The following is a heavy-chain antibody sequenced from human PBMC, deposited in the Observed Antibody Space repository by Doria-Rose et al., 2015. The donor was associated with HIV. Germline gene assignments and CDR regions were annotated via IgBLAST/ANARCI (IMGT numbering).Heavy chain of an antibody. J-gene: IGHJ4*02. CDR2: IFSDDER. Sequence: QVQLVQSGPVLVKPTETLTLTCTVSGVSLSSPGMGVSWIRQPPGKALEWLANIFSDDERSYKTSLKSRLTSYSGTSKSQVVITMTDMDPVDTATYYCARIKSSRWYHKYYFDFWGQGTLVIVSA. CDR1: GVSLSSPGMG. CDR3: ARIKSSRWYHKYYFDF. D-gene: IGHD6-13*01. V-gene: IGHV2-26*01.